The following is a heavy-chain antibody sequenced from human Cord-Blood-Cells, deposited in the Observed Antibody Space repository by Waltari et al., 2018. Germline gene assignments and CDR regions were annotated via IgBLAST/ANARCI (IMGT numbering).Heavy chain of an antibody. Sequence: QLQLQESGPGLVKPSETLSLTCTVSGGSISSSSYYWGWIRQPPGKGLEWIGSIYYSGSTYYNPSLKSRVTISVDTSKNQFSLKLSSVIAADTAVYYCARQYSSSSRYFDYWGQGTLVTVSS. CDR1: GGSISSSSYY. V-gene: IGHV4-39*01. D-gene: IGHD6-6*01. CDR2: IYYSGST. CDR3: ARQYSSSSRYFDY. J-gene: IGHJ4*02.